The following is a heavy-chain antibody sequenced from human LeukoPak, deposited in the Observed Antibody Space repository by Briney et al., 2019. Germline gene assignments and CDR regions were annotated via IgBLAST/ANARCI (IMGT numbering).Heavy chain of an antibody. Sequence: GGSLILSCAASGFTFNTYAMNWVRQAPGKGLEWVSTIRGSGSSTSYADSVKGRFTISRDNSKNTLFLQMNSLRAEDTAVYYCARKYCCGDTFQMFDYWGQGTLVTVSS. CDR1: GFTFNTYA. D-gene: IGHD2-21*02. CDR2: IRGSGSST. J-gene: IGHJ4*02. CDR3: ARKYCCGDTFQMFDY. V-gene: IGHV3-23*01.